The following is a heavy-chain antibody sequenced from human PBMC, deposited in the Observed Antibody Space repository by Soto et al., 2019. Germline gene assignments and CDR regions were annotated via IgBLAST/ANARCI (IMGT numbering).Heavy chain of an antibody. J-gene: IGHJ4*02. CDR2: IKSKTDGGTT. Sequence: GGSLRLSCAASGFTFSNAWMSWVRQAPGKGLEWVGRIKSKTDGGTTDYAAPVKGRFTISRDDSKNTLYLQMNSLKTEDTAVYYCTTDYAVLYGPDYWGQGTLVTVSS. CDR1: GFTFSNAW. V-gene: IGHV3-15*01. D-gene: IGHD4-17*01. CDR3: TTDYAVLYGPDY.